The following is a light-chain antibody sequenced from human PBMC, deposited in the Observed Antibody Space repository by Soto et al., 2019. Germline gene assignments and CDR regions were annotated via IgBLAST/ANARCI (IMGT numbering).Light chain of an antibody. CDR3: SSFTSTTSLYV. CDR2: QVT. V-gene: IGLV2-14*01. Sequence: QSALAQPASVSRTPEQTITISCTGTGSDIAGYNYVSWFQQHPGKAPKLMMYQVTIRPSGVSNRFSGAKSGNTASLTISGLQAEDEAEYYCSSFTSTTSLYVFGTGTKV. J-gene: IGLJ1*01. CDR1: GSDIAGYNY.